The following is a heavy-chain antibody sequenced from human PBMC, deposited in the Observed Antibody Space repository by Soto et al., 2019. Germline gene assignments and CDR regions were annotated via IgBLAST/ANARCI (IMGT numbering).Heavy chain of an antibody. CDR2: ISYDGSNK. CDR1: GFTFSSYA. J-gene: IGHJ6*02. D-gene: IGHD3-9*01. V-gene: IGHV3-30-3*01. CDR3: AVDRYYAVLTGYLYYKGMDV. Sequence: GGSLRLSCAASGFTFSSYAMHWVRQAPGKGLEWVAVISYDGSNKYYADSVKGRFTISRDNSKNTLYLQMNSLRAEDTAVYYWAVDRYYAVLTGYLYYKGMDVWGQGATNTVSS.